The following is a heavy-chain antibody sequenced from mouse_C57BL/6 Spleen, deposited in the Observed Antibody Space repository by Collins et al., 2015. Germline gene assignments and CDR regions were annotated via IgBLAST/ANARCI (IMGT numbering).Heavy chain of an antibody. CDR2: IDPSDSET. Sequence: QVQLQQPGAELVRPGSSVKLSCKASGYTFTSYWMHWVKQRPIQGLEWIGNIDPSDSETHYNQKFKDKATLTVDKSSSTAYMQLSSLTSEDSAVYYCARGGYYAMDYWGQGTSVTVSP. V-gene: IGHV1-52*01. CDR3: ARGGYYAMDY. J-gene: IGHJ4*01. CDR1: GYTFTSYW.